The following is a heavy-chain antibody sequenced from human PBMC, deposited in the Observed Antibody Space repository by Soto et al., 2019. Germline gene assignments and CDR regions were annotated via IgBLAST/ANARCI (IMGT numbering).Heavy chain of an antibody. Sequence: SETLSLTCTVSGGSSSSYDGSWIRQPPGKGLEWIGYIYYSGSTNYNPSLKSRVTISVDTSKNQFSLKLSSVTAADTAVYYCARAAAGTGLDYYYYYMDVWGKGTTVTVSS. J-gene: IGHJ6*03. CDR2: IYYSGST. V-gene: IGHV4-59*01. CDR3: ARAAAGTGLDYYYYYMDV. D-gene: IGHD6-13*01. CDR1: GGSSSSYD.